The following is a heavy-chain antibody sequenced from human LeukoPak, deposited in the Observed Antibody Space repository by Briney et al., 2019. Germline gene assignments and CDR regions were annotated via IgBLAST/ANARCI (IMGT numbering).Heavy chain of an antibody. CDR3: ARGSSSWYFNDAFDI. Sequence: ASVKVSCKTSGYSFTDYLHWVRQAPGQGLEWMGWINPNSGGTSSAQKFQGRVTMTRDTSITTVYMEVSWLTSDDTAVYYCARGSSSWYFNDAFDIWGQGTMVTVSS. J-gene: IGHJ3*02. CDR1: GYSFTDY. V-gene: IGHV1-2*02. CDR2: INPNSGGT. D-gene: IGHD6-13*01.